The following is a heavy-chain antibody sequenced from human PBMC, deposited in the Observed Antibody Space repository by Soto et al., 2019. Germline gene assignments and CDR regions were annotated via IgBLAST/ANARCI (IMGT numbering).Heavy chain of an antibody. Sequence: SVKVSCKASGYTFTSYYMHWVRQAPGQGLEWMGIINPSGGSTSYAQKFQGRVTMTRDTSTSTVYMELSSLRSEDTAVYYCAREGMVVVAAMVGLFDIWGQGTMVTVSS. D-gene: IGHD2-15*01. CDR3: AREGMVVVAAMVGLFDI. CDR2: INPSGGST. CDR1: GYTFTSYY. J-gene: IGHJ3*02. V-gene: IGHV1-46*03.